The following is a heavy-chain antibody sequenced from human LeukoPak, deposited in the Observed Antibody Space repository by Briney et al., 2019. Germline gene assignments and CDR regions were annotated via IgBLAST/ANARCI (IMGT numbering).Heavy chain of an antibody. D-gene: IGHD2-2*01. CDR1: GFTFSSYA. CDR2: ISGSGGST. CDR3: AKMPPRVPAAKVPYYFDY. J-gene: IGHJ4*02. V-gene: IGHV3-23*01. Sequence: PGGSLRLSCAASGFTFSSYAMSWVRQAPGKGLEWVSAISGSGGSTYYADSVKGRFTISRDNSKNTLYLQMNSLRAEDTAVYYCAKMPPRVPAAKVPYYFDYWGQGTLVTVSS.